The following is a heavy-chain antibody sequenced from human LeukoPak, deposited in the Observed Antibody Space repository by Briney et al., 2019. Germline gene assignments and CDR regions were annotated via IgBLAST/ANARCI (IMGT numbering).Heavy chain of an antibody. V-gene: IGHV1-18*01. CDR1: GYTFTSYS. D-gene: IGHD3-22*01. CDR2: ISAYNGNT. CDR3: ARAPPAYYYDSSGYVEFDP. Sequence: GASVKVSCKASGYTFTSYSISWVRQAPGQGLEWVGWISAYNGNTNYAQKLQGRVTMTTDTSTSTAYMELRSLRSDDTAVYYCARAPPAYYYDSSGYVEFDPWGQGTLVTVSS. J-gene: IGHJ5*02.